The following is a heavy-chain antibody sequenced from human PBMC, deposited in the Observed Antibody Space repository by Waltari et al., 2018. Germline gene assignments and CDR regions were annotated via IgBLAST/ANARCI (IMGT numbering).Heavy chain of an antibody. Sequence: EVQLVESGGGLVQPGGSLSPSCAASGSPFSSYWLSWVRQAPGKGLEWVANIKPDGSEEYSVDSVKGRFTISRDNAKNSLYLQMNSLRAEDTAVYYCARDDGIRTVDYWGQGTLVTVSS. CDR3: ARDDGIRTVDY. V-gene: IGHV3-7*01. CDR1: GSPFSSYW. D-gene: IGHD1-20*01. J-gene: IGHJ4*02. CDR2: IKPDGSEE.